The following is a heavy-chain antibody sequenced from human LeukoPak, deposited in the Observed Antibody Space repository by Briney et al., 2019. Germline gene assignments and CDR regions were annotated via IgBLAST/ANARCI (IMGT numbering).Heavy chain of an antibody. Sequence: GGSLRLSCAASGFSFSSFWMSWVRQAPGKGLEWVAGMREDGSEKYNVDSVKGRFTISRDNARNSLYLQMNSLRAEDTAVYYCARESGNYYVFDYWGQGTLVTVSS. D-gene: IGHD1-26*01. CDR2: MREDGSEK. V-gene: IGHV3-7*01. CDR1: GFSFSSFW. CDR3: ARESGNYYVFDY. J-gene: IGHJ4*02.